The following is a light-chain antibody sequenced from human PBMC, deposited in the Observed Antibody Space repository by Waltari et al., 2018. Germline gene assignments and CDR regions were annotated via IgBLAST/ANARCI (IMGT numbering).Light chain of an antibody. CDR1: QSVTNY. V-gene: IGKV3-11*01. J-gene: IGKJ5*01. Sequence: IVLTQSHVILSLSPGETAPLSCRASQSVTNYLAWYQQRPGQAPRLLIYHASNRATGIPARFSGSGSGTDFTLTINSLEPEDFAVYYCQQRGNWPPITFGQGTRVEIK. CDR3: QQRGNWPPIT. CDR2: HAS.